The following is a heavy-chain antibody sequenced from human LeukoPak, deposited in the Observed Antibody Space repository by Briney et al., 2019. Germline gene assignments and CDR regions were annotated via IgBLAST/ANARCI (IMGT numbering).Heavy chain of an antibody. CDR3: ARERDYVWGSYRPKVDY. Sequence: SETLSLTCAVSGYSISSGCYWGWIRQPPGKGLEWIGSIYHSGSTHYNPSLKSRVTISVDTSKNQFSLKLSSVTAADTAVYYCARERDYVWGSYRPKVDYWGQGTLVTVSS. V-gene: IGHV4-38-2*02. CDR2: IYHSGST. D-gene: IGHD3-16*02. CDR1: GYSISSGCY. J-gene: IGHJ4*02.